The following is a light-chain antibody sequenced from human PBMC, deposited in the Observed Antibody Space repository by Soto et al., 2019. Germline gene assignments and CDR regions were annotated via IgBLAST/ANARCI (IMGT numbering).Light chain of an antibody. CDR1: QSVSSN. V-gene: IGKV3-15*01. J-gene: IGKJ5*01. CDR2: GAS. Sequence: EIVMTQSPATLSVSPGERATLSCRASQSVSSNLAWYQQKPGQAPRLLIYGASTRATGIPARFSGSGSGTEFTLTISSLQSEAFAVYYCQQYSNWPPITFGQGTRLEI. CDR3: QQYSNWPPIT.